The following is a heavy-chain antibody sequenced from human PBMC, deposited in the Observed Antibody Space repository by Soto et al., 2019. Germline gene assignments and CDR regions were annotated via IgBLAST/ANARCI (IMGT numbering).Heavy chain of an antibody. D-gene: IGHD6-13*01. V-gene: IGHV4-4*02. CDR3: ARGAQQLELNFDY. CDR2: IYHSGST. J-gene: IGHJ4*02. CDR1: GGSISSSNW. Sequence: ETLSLTCAVSGGSISSSNWWSWVRQPPGKGLEWIGEIYHSGSTNYNPSLKSRVTISVDKSKNQFFLKLSSVTAADTAVYYCARGAQQLELNFDYWGQGTLVTVSS.